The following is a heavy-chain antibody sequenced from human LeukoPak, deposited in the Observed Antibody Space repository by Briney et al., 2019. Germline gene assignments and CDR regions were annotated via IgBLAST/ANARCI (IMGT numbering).Heavy chain of an antibody. Sequence: PGGSLRLSCAASGFTFSSYSMNWVRQAPGKGLEWVSSISSSSSYIYYADSVKGRFTISRDNAKNSLYLQMNSLRAEDTAVYYCARTFYSSGTGVPIYYWGQGTLVTVSS. D-gene: IGHD6-19*01. V-gene: IGHV3-21*01. J-gene: IGHJ4*02. CDR2: ISSSSSYI. CDR1: GFTFSSYS. CDR3: ARTFYSSGTGVPIYY.